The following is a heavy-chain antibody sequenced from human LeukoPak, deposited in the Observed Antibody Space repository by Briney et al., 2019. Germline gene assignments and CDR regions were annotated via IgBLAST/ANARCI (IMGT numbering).Heavy chain of an antibody. V-gene: IGHV1-46*01. J-gene: IGHJ6*04. Sequence: ASVKVSCKASGYTFTSYYMHWVRQAPGQGLEWMGIINPSGGSTSYAQKFQGRVTMTRDTSTSTVYMELSSLRSEDTAVYYCARGPYCSSTSCCWSYYYYYGMDVWGKGTTVTVSS. CDR1: GYTFTSYY. CDR3: ARGPYCSSTSCCWSYYYYYGMDV. CDR2: INPSGGST. D-gene: IGHD2-2*01.